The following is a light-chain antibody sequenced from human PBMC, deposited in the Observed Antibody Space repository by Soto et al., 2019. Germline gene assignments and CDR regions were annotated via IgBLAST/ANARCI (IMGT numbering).Light chain of an antibody. CDR2: AAS. V-gene: IGKV1-39*01. CDR1: QSISSY. CDR3: QQSYSTPWT. J-gene: IGKJ1*01. Sequence: DIRMTQSPSSLSASVGDRVSITCRASQSISSYLNWYQQKPGKAPKLLIYAASSLQSGVTSRFSGSGSGTDFTLTISSLQPGDFATYYCQQSYSTPWTFGRGTKVDVK.